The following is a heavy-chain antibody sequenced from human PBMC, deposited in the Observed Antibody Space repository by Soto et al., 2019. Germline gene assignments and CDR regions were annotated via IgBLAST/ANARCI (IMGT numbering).Heavy chain of an antibody. Sequence: DVQLLESGGGLGHPGGSLRLSCAASGFTFSSYAMSWVRQAPGKGLELVSAISASVLNTYYADSVRGRSTISRHHSKKTVYLQMNSLRVEYTAVYYCAKFYCISTTCQTPAANSTGCFVIWGQWTLVTVS. J-gene: IGHJ3*02. V-gene: IGHV3-23*01. CDR1: GFTFSSYA. D-gene: IGHD2-2*01. CDR3: AKFYCISTTCQTPAANSTGCFVI. CDR2: ISASVLNT.